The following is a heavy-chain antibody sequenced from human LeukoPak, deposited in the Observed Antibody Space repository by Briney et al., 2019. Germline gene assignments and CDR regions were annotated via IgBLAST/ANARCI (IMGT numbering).Heavy chain of an antibody. CDR2: ISAYNGNT. CDR1: GYTFTSYG. V-gene: IGHV1-18*01. D-gene: IGHD6-6*01. Sequence: GASVKVSCKASGYTFTSYGISWVRQAPGQGLEWMGWISAYNGNTNYAQKLQGRVTMTTDTSTSTAYMGLRSLRSDDTAVYYCAREESSSSGGNWFDPWGQGTLVTVSS. J-gene: IGHJ5*02. CDR3: AREESSSSGGNWFDP.